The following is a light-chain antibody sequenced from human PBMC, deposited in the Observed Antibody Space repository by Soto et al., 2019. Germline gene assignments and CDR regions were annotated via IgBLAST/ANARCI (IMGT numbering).Light chain of an antibody. CDR2: GTS. CDR3: QQYGSSPRLT. V-gene: IGKV3-20*01. J-gene: IGKJ4*01. CDR1: RSVSSNY. Sequence: EIVLTQSPDTLSLSPGESATLSCRASRSVSSNYLAWYQQKPGQAPRLLVAGTSSRATGIPDRFSGSGSGTDFTLTISGLDPEDFAVYYCQQYGSSPRLTFGGGTKMEIK.